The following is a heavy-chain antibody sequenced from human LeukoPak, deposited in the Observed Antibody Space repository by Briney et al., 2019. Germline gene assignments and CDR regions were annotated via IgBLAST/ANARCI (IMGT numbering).Heavy chain of an antibody. V-gene: IGHV3-33*01. J-gene: IGHJ6*02. CDR3: AREGYYYDSSGYFHNVYYYGMDV. Sequence: GGSLRLSCAASGFTFSSYGMHWVRQAPGKGLEWVAVIWYDGSNKYYADSVKGRFTISRDNSKNTLYLQMNSLRAEDTAVHYCAREGYYYDSSGYFHNVYYYGMDVWGQGTTVTVSS. D-gene: IGHD3-22*01. CDR2: IWYDGSNK. CDR1: GFTFSSYG.